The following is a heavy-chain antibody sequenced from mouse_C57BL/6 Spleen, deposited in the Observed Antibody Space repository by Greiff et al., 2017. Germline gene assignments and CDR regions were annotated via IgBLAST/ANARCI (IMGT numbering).Heavy chain of an antibody. CDR1: GFTFSDYG. CDR3: ARTGYDYDVGAMDY. D-gene: IGHD2-4*01. CDR2: ISSGSSTI. J-gene: IGHJ4*01. V-gene: IGHV5-17*01. Sequence: EVPVVESGGGLVKPGGSLKLSCAASGFTFSDYGMHWVRQAPEKGLEWVAYISSGSSTIYYADTVKGRFPISRDNAKNTLFLQMTSLRSEDTAMYYCARTGYDYDVGAMDYWGQGTSVTVSA.